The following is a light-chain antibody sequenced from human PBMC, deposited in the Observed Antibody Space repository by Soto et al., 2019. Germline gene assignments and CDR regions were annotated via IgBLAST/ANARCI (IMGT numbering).Light chain of an antibody. CDR3: ATWDDDLTGPV. V-gene: IGLV2-14*01. CDR2: EVT. CDR1: SSDVGDYNY. J-gene: IGLJ3*02. Sequence: QSVLTQPASVSGSPGQSITISCTGTSSDVGDYNYVSWYQQHPGKAPKLMIYEVTNRPSGVSNRFSGSRSGTSASLAISGLRSEDEADYYCATWDDDLTGPVFGGGTQLTVL.